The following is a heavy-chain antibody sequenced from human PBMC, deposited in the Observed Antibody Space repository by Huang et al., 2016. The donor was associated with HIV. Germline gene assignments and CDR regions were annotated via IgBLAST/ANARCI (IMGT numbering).Heavy chain of an antibody. CDR3: ARDFRKGHYYDSNGKRRLLYYYYMDV. D-gene: IGHD3-22*01. V-gene: IGHV1-18*01. Sequence: QVPLVQSGAEVKKPGASVKVSCKASGYTFTTYGLSWVRQAPGQGLEWMGWINADNGYTNYAQKLQGRIPMTADTSTSTAYMEVRSLRSDDTAVYYCARDFRKGHYYDSNGKRRLLYYYYMDVWGKGTTVIVSS. CDR2: INADNGYT. CDR1: GYTFTTYG. J-gene: IGHJ6*03.